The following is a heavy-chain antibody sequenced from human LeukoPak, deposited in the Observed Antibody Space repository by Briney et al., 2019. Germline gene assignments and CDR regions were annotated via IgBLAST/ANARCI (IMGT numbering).Heavy chain of an antibody. CDR2: IDPNYGFA. J-gene: IGHJ6*02. V-gene: IGHV1-46*01. CDR3: ATVLVYCTDSSCPGMDV. CDR1: GYTFATYY. D-gene: IGHD2-8*02. Sequence: ASVKVSCKASGYTFATYYLNWVRQAPGRGLEWMGKIDPNYGFAYYAQKFQGRVTMTRDTSTSTVYMEVNSLTSDDTAVYYCATVLVYCTDSSCPGMDVWGQGTTVTVSS.